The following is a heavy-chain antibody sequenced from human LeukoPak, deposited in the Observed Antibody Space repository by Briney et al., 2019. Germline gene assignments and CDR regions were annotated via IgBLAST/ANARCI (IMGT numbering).Heavy chain of an antibody. J-gene: IGHJ4*02. Sequence: GGSLRLSCAASGFTFTTYAMTWVRQAPGKGLEWVSGISGSGGSTYYADSVKGRFTISRDNSKNTLYLRMNSLRAEDTAVYYCAKGDYYDSSGYYFSFPFDYWGQGTLVTVSS. D-gene: IGHD3-22*01. V-gene: IGHV3-23*01. CDR2: ISGSGGST. CDR3: AKGDYYDSSGYYFSFPFDY. CDR1: GFTFTTYA.